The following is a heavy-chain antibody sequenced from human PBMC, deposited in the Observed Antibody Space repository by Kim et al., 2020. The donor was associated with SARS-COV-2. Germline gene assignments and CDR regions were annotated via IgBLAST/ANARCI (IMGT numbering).Heavy chain of an antibody. D-gene: IGHD4-17*01. CDR1: GFTFSGYG. CDR2: ISYDGSNK. V-gene: IGHV3-30*18. CDR3: VKEERSTVTTSYYFDY. J-gene: IGHJ4*02. Sequence: GGSLRLSCAASGFTFSGYGMHWVRQAPGKGLEWVAVISYDGSNKYSVDSVKGRFTISRDNSNNTLYLQMNSLRAEDTAVYYCVKEERSTVTTSYYFDYWGQGTLGTVSP.